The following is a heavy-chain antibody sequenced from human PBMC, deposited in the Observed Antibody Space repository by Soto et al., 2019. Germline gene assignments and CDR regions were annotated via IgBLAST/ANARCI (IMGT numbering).Heavy chain of an antibody. Sequence: QVQLVQSGAEVKEPGSSVRVSCKASGGTFDNFIMNWVRQTPGQGLEWMGGIVPMLGTPTYAEKFKGRVTISATGSTSTMSMEVTSLRSEDTAIYYCARNGTYSSPLSQYSGMDVWGQGTMVTVSS. V-gene: IGHV1-69*01. D-gene: IGHD1-26*01. CDR2: IVPMLGTP. CDR1: GGTFDNFI. J-gene: IGHJ6*02. CDR3: ARNGTYSSPLSQYSGMDV.